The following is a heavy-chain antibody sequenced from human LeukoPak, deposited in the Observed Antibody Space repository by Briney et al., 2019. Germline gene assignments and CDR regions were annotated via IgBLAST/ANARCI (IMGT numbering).Heavy chain of an antibody. CDR1: GFTFSSYW. D-gene: IGHD3-3*01. CDR2: IKQDGSEK. V-gene: IGHV3-7*01. CDR3: ARDLRYYDFWSGYTFDY. Sequence: GGSLRLSCAASGFTFSSYWMSWVRQAPGKGLEWVANIKQDGSEKYYVDSLKGRFTISRDNAKNSLYLQMNSLRAEDTAVYYCARDLRYYDFWSGYTFDYWGQGTLVTVSS. J-gene: IGHJ4*02.